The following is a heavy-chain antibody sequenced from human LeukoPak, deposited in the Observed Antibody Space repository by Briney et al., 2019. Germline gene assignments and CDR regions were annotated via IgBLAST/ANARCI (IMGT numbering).Heavy chain of an antibody. D-gene: IGHD4-17*01. J-gene: IGHJ5*02. CDR1: GLTGSHNY. CDR2: IHTSGDT. CDR3: IVFGDSNH. V-gene: IGHV3-53*01. Sequence: GGSLRLSCAASGLTGSHNYVSWVRQAPGKGLEWVSAIHTSGDTCYADSVKGRFTISRDTSKNTLYLQINSLRVEDAAVYYCIVFGDSNHWGQGTLVTVSS.